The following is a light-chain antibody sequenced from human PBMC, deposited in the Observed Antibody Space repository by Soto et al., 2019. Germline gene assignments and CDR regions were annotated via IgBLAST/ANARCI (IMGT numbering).Light chain of an antibody. Sequence: IVLPHSPGTLSLSPGEIATLSCRASQSVSSSYLAWYQQKPGQAPRLLIYGPSNRATGIPDRFSGSGSATDFTLTISRLEPEDFAVYYCQQYDTSPLNFGGGTKVDIK. CDR3: QQYDTSPLN. CDR2: GPS. J-gene: IGKJ4*01. CDR1: QSVSSSY. V-gene: IGKV3-20*01.